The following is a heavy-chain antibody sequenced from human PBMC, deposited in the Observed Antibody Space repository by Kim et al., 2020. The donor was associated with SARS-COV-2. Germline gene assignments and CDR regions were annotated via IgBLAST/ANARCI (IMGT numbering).Heavy chain of an antibody. D-gene: IGHD2-8*01. CDR3: AKEGNRCPHHCNWFDP. V-gene: IGHV3-30*18. CDR1: GFTFSSYG. Sequence: GGSLRLSCAASGFTFSSYGMHWVRQAPGKGLEWVAVISYDGSNKYYADSVKGRFTISRDNSKNTLYLQMNSLRAEDTAVYYCAKEGNRCPHHCNWFDPW. J-gene: IGHJ5*02. CDR2: ISYDGSNK.